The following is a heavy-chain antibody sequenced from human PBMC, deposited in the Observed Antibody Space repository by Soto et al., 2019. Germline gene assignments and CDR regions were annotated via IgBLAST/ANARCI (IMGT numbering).Heavy chain of an antibody. CDR3: ARRGSGYKYDDFTFDV. V-gene: IGHV4-39*01. Sequence: SETLSLTCTVSGGSISSPYSYWAWIRQPPGQGLEWIGTIFHSGSTYSNPSLQSRVTVSIDTSKNQFSLRLTSVTATDTAVYYCARRGSGYKYDDFTFDVWGQGTKVTVSS. J-gene: IGHJ3*01. CDR2: IFHSGST. CDR1: GGSISSPYSY. D-gene: IGHD3-10*01.